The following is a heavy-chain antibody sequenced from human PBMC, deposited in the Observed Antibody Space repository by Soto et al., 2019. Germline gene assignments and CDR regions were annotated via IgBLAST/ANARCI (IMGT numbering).Heavy chain of an antibody. CDR2: INPNSGGT. V-gene: IGHV1-2*04. CDR3: ARATHYPEAGTNYYYYGMDV. Sequence: GASVKVSCKASGYTFTGYYMHWVRQAPGQGLEWMGWINPNSGGTNCAQKFQGWVTMTRDTSISTAYMELSRLRSDDTAVYYCARATHYPEAGTNYYYYGMDVWGQGTTVTVSS. J-gene: IGHJ6*02. D-gene: IGHD6-19*01. CDR1: GYTFTGYY.